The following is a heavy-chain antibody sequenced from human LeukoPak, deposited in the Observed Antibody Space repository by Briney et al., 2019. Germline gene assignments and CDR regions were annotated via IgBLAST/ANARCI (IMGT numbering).Heavy chain of an antibody. CDR2: IYYSGST. CDR3: ARRSTMVISWFDP. CDR1: GGSISSSSYY. V-gene: IGHV4-39*01. D-gene: IGHD3-10*01. J-gene: IGHJ5*02. Sequence: SETLSPTCTVSGGSISSSSYYWGWIRQPPGKGLEWIGSIYYSGSTYYNPSLKSRVTISVDTSKNQFSLKLSSVTAADTAVYYCARRSTMVISWFDPWGQGTLVTVSS.